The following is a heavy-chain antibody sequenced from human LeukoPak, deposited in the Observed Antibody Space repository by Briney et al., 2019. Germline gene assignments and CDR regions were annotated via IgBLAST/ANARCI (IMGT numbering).Heavy chain of an antibody. CDR3: AKNFGSGNYRSFDY. CDR1: GFTFSGYA. J-gene: IGHJ4*02. CDR2: ISGSGGST. V-gene: IGHV3-23*01. Sequence: GGSLRLSCAASGFTFSGYAMSWVRQAPGKGLEWVSAISGSGGSTYYADSVKGRFTISRDNSKNTLYLQMNSLRAEDTATYYCAKNFGSGNYRSFDYWGQGTLVTVSS. D-gene: IGHD3-10*01.